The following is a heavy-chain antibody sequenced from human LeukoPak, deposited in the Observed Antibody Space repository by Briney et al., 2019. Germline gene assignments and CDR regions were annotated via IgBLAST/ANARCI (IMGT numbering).Heavy chain of an antibody. V-gene: IGHV4-61*02. D-gene: IGHD3-22*01. CDR1: GGLISSGSYY. J-gene: IGHJ1*01. Sequence: PSETLSLTCTVSGGLISSGSYYWSWIRQPAGKGLEWIGRIYSSGSTNYNPALRSRLTISVDTSKNQFSLKLSSVTAADTAVYYCARARSRWSYDSSGLYFQHWGQGTLVTVSS. CDR3: ARARSRWSYDSSGLYFQH. CDR2: IYSSGST.